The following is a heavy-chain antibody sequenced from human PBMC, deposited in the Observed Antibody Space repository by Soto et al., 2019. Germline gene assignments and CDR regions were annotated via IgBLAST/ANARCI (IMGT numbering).Heavy chain of an antibody. V-gene: IGHV1-46*01. D-gene: IGHD3-22*01. CDR1: GYTFTIYY. Sequence: ASVKVSCKASGYTFTIYYMRWVRQAPGQGLEWMGIINPSGGSTSYAQKFQGRVTMTRDTSTSTVYMELSSLRSEDTAVYYCARDLIGSDYDSSGFYLFVWGQGTMVTVS. CDR3: ARDLIGSDYDSSGFYLFV. J-gene: IGHJ3*01. CDR2: INPSGGST.